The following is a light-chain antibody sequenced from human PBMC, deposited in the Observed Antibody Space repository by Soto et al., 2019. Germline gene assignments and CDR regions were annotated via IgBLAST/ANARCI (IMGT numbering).Light chain of an antibody. V-gene: IGKV3-20*01. Sequence: EIVLTHSQGTLSLSPGERANLYCSASQSVSNSFLAWYQQKPGQAPRLLIYGASNRATGIPDRFSGSGSGTEFTLTISRLEPEDFAVYYCQQYSSSPLTFGGGTKV. J-gene: IGKJ4*01. CDR2: GAS. CDR3: QQYSSSPLT. CDR1: QSVSNSF.